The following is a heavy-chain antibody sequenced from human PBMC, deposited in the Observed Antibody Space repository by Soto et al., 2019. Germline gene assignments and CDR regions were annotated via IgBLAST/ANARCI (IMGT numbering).Heavy chain of an antibody. J-gene: IGHJ4*02. CDR3: ARSSTSANYFDY. Sequence: SETLSLTCAVYGGSFSGYYWTWIRQPPGTGLEWIGEIYYSGSTYYNPSLKSRVTISVDTSKNQFSLKLSSVTAADTAVYYCARSSTSANYFDYWGQGTLVTVSS. CDR2: IYYSGST. D-gene: IGHD2-2*01. V-gene: IGHV4-34*09. CDR1: GGSFSGYY.